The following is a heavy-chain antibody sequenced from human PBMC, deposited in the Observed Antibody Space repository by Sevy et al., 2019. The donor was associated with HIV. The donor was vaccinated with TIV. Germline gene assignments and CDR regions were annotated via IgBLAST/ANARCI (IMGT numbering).Heavy chain of an antibody. D-gene: IGHD2-2*01. CDR3: ARGGGYCSSTSCYDAFDI. J-gene: IGHJ3*02. CDR1: GGTFSSYA. CDR2: IIPIFGTA. V-gene: IGHV1-69*06. Sequence: ASVKVSCKASGGTFSSYAISWVRQAPGQGLEWMVGIIPIFGTANYAQKFQGRVTITADKSTSTAYMELSSLRSEDTAVYYCARGGGYCSSTSCYDAFDIWGQGTMVTVSS.